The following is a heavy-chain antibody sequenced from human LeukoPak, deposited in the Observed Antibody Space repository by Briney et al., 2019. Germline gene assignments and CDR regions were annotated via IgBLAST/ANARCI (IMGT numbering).Heavy chain of an antibody. CDR2: IYSGGST. CDR1: GFTVSSNY. Sequence: GGSLRLSCAASGFTVSSNYMSWVRQAPGKGLEWVSLIYSGGSTYYADSVKGRFTISRDNSKNTLYLQMNSLRAEDTAVYYCARDADHSYGYDYWGQGTLVTVSS. CDR3: ARDADHSYGYDY. D-gene: IGHD5-18*01. J-gene: IGHJ4*02. V-gene: IGHV3-53*01.